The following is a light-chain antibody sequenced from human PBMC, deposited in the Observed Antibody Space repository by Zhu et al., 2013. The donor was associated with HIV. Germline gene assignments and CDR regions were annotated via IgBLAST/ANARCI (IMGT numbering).Light chain of an antibody. CDR2: DAS. Sequence: DIQMTQSPSSLSASVGDRITITCQASQDINFYLNWYQQKPGKAPNLLISDASTLETGVPSRFSGSGSGTDFTFTISSLQPEDIATHFCQQHDSLPXTFGGETKVDLK. V-gene: IGKV1-33*01. J-gene: IGKJ4*01. CDR3: QQHDSLPXT. CDR1: QDINFY.